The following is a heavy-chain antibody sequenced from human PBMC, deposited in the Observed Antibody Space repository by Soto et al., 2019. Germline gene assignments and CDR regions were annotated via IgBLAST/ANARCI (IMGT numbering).Heavy chain of an antibody. CDR2: IYWNDDK. CDR3: ARLLSAALFSYDL. CDR1: GFSHSTSGVA. V-gene: IGHV2-5*01. Sequence: GSGPTLVNPTQTLTLTCTLSGFSHSTSGVAVGWIRQPPGQALEWLGHIYWNDDKYYSTSLKSRLSLSKDTSKNQVVLTMTNVDPLDTCTYSCARLLSAALFSYDLWGQGTLVTVSS. J-gene: IGHJ5*02. D-gene: IGHD1-26*01.